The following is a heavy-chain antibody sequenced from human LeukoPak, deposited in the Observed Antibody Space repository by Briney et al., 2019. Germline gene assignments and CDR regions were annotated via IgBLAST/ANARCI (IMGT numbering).Heavy chain of an antibody. CDR2: ISYDGSKK. Sequence: GGSLRLSCAASGFTFSSYGMHWVRQAPGKGVEWVAVISYDGSKKYYADSVKGRFTISRDNSKNTLYLQMNSLRAEDTAVYYCAKDGGEMSPFYYFDYWGQGTLVTVSS. V-gene: IGHV3-30*18. CDR1: GFTFSSYG. CDR3: AKDGGEMSPFYYFDY. D-gene: IGHD3-10*01. J-gene: IGHJ4*02.